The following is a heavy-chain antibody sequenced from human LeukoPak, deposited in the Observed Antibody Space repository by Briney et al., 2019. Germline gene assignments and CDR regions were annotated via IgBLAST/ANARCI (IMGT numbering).Heavy chain of an antibody. V-gene: IGHV4-39*07. J-gene: IGHJ6*02. CDR3: ARAMSYGSGNSPRPYYFNYGLDV. CDR2: IYYSRIS. D-gene: IGHD3-10*01. Sequence: PSQTLSLTCTVSGGSISTSSYFWGWIRQPPGKGLEWIGSIYYSRISFYNPPLKSRVTMSVDTYRKQFSLKLSSMTAADTGVYYCARAMSYGSGNSPRPYYFNYGLDVWGQGTTVIVSS. CDR1: GGSISTSSYF.